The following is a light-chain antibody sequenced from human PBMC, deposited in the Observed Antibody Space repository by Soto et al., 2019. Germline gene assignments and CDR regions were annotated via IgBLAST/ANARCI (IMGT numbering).Light chain of an antibody. V-gene: IGKV1-6*01. CDR3: LQDYSYPGT. CDR1: QTISNY. J-gene: IGKJ1*01. CDR2: AAS. Sequence: TQMIQSPSSLSTSVGDSVTITCRASQTISNYLNWYQQQPGRAPKLLISAASSLQSGVPSRFSGSGSGTDFTLTISSLQPDDFATYYCLQDYSYPGTCGQGTKGDIK.